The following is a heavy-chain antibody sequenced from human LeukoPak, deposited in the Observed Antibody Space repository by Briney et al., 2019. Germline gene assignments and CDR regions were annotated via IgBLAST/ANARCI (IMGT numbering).Heavy chain of an antibody. Sequence: PSETLSLTCAVSGGSISSGGYSWSWIRQPPGKGLEWIGYIYHSESTYYNPSLKSRVTISVDRSKNQFSLKLSSVTAADTAVYYCARVTGVYGMDVWGQGTTVTVSS. J-gene: IGHJ6*02. CDR2: IYHSEST. CDR1: GGSISSGGYS. CDR3: ARVTGVYGMDV. V-gene: IGHV4-30-2*01. D-gene: IGHD1-14*01.